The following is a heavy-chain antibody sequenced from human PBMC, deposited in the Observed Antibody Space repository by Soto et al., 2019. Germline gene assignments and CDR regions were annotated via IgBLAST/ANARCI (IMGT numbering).Heavy chain of an antibody. CDR1: GFTFSSYG. CDR3: ARSPYSVSYLAYLDY. Sequence: QVQLVESGGGVVQPGRSLRLSCAASGFTFSSYGMHWVRPAPGKGLEWVAVISYDGSNKYYADSGKGRFTISRDNSKNTLHLQMISLRAEYTAVYYCARSPYSVSYLAYLDYWGQGTLVSVSS. V-gene: IGHV3-30*03. D-gene: IGHD1-26*01. CDR2: ISYDGSNK. J-gene: IGHJ4*02.